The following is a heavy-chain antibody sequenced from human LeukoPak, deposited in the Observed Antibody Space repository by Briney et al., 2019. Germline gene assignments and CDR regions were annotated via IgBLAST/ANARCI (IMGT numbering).Heavy chain of an antibody. V-gene: IGHV4-59*01. Sequence: SETLSLTCTVSGGSISSYYWSWIRQPPGKGLERIGYIYYSGSTNYNPSLKSRVTISVDTSKNQFSLKLSSVTAADTAVYYCARARDAGASSIWGQGTMVTVSS. CDR2: IYYSGST. CDR3: ARARDAGASSI. CDR1: GGSISSYY. D-gene: IGHD3-10*01. J-gene: IGHJ3*02.